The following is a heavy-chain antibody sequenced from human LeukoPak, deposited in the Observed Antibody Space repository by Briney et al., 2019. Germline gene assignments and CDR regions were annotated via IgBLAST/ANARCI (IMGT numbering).Heavy chain of an antibody. J-gene: IGHJ4*02. CDR2: ISYDGSNK. CDR3: AKSGALRYFDWLLRESDY. Sequence: QPGGSLRLSCAVSGFTFSSYGMHWVRQAPGKGLEWVAVISYDGSNKYYADSVKGRFTISRDNSKNTLYLQMNSLRAEDTAVYYCAKSGALRYFDWLLRESDYWGQGTLVTVSS. D-gene: IGHD3-9*01. V-gene: IGHV3-30*18. CDR1: GFTFSSYG.